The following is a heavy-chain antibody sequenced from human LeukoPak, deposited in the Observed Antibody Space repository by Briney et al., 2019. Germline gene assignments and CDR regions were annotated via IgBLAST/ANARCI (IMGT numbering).Heavy chain of an antibody. CDR1: GGSISSGGYY. J-gene: IGHJ6*03. D-gene: IGHD3-16*01. V-gene: IGHV4-31*03. CDR3: ARAGVGGTYYYYYYIDV. Sequence: SETLSLTCTVSGGSISSGGYYWSWIRQHPGKGLEWIGYIHYSGSPYYNPSLKSRVTISVDTSKSHFSLKLSSVTAADTAVYYCARAGVGGTYYYYYYIDVWGKGTTVTVSS. CDR2: IHYSGSP.